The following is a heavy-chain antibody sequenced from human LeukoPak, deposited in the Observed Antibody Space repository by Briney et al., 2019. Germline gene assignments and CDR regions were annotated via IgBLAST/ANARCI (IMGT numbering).Heavy chain of an antibody. CDR3: ARVIVVAGTYFDY. CDR1: GFTFSSYE. D-gene: IGHD6-19*01. CDR2: ISSSGRTI. J-gene: IGHJ4*02. V-gene: IGHV3-48*03. Sequence: GGSLRLSCAASGFTFSSYEMSWVRQAPGKGLEWVAYISSSGRTIYYADAVKCRFTISRDNAKNSLSLQMNSLRAEDRAVYYCARVIVVAGTYFDYWGQGTLVTASS.